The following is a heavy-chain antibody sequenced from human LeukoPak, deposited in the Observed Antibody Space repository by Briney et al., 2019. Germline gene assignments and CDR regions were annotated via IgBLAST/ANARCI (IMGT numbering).Heavy chain of an antibody. CDR2: INDGNGNT. CDR3: ARGVVIAGAEGIFDI. CDR1: GYTFTNYA. Sequence: GASVKVSCKGSGYTFTNYAMHWLRQPPGQRLEWMGWINDGNGNTKYSQKFQGRVTITRDTSASTGYMELSSLRSEDTAVYYCARGVVIAGAEGIFDIWGQGKKVTVSS. D-gene: IGHD6-13*01. V-gene: IGHV1-3*01. J-gene: IGHJ3*02.